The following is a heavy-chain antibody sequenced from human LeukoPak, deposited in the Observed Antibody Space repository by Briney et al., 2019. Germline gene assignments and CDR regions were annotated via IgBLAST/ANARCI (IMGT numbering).Heavy chain of an antibody. D-gene: IGHD4-17*01. CDR1: GYTFTGYY. J-gene: IGHJ4*02. V-gene: IGHV1-2*06. CDR3: ARENYGDYYIDY. CDR2: INPNSGGT. Sequence: ASVKVSCKASGYTFTGYYMHWVRQAPGQGLEWMGRINPNSGGTNYAQKFQGRVTMTRDTSISTAYMELSRLRSDDTAVYYCARENYGDYYIDYWGQGTLVTVSS.